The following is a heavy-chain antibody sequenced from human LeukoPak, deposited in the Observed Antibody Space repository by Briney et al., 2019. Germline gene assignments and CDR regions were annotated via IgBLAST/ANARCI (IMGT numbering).Heavy chain of an antibody. CDR3: ERAYDILTGYRRDYYGMDV. J-gene: IGHJ6*04. V-gene: IGHV4-38-2*01. CDR1: GYSISSGYY. CDR2: IYHSGST. Sequence: SETLSLTCAVSGYSISSGYYCGWIRQPPGKGLEWIGCIYHSGSTYYNPSLKSRVTISVDTSKNQFSLKLSSVTAADTAVYYCERAYDILTGYRRDYYGMDVWGKGTTVTVSS. D-gene: IGHD3-9*01.